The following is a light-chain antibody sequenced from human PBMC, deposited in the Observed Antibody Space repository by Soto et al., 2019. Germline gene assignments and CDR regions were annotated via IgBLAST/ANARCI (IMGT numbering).Light chain of an antibody. CDR1: QGISSY. J-gene: IGKJ5*01. CDR3: QQLNSYPIT. V-gene: IGKV1-9*01. CDR2: AAS. Sequence: DIQLIQSPSFLSASVGDRVTITCRASQGISSYLAWYQQKPGKAPKLLIYAASTLQSGVPSRFSGSGSGTEFTLTISSLQPEDFATYCCQQLNSYPITFGQGTRLEIK.